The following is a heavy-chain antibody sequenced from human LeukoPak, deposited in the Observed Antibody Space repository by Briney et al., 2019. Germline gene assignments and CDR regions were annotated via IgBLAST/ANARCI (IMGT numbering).Heavy chain of an antibody. CDR1: GFTFGDYA. V-gene: IGHV3-49*04. D-gene: IGHD3-3*01. J-gene: IGHJ4*02. Sequence: QPGRSLRLSCTASGFTFGDYAMSWVRQAPGKGLEWVGFIRSKAYGGTTEYAASVKGRFTISRDDSKSIAYLQMNSLKTEDTAVYYCTQTKIRFLEWFIFDYWGQGTLVTVSS. CDR3: TQTKIRFLEWFIFDY. CDR2: IRSKAYGGTT.